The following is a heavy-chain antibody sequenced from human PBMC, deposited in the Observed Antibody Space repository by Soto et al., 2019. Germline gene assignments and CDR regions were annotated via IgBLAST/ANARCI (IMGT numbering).Heavy chain of an antibody. CDR1: GLPITDSEMG. J-gene: IGHJ5*02. Sequence: QVTLKESGPVLVKPTETLTLRCTVSGLPITDSEMGVSWIRQPPGQPLEWLAHIDSSGEKSYRTFLKSRLAISKDTSKSQIVLTMTNMDPADTATYYCARRHLAVAVSPWFDPWGQGILVTVSS. CDR2: IDSSGEK. D-gene: IGHD6-19*01. V-gene: IGHV2-26*01. CDR3: ARRHLAVAVSPWFDP.